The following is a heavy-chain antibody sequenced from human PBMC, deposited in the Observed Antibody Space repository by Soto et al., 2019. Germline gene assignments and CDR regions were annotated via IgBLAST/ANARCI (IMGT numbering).Heavy chain of an antibody. CDR3: AKDRRDGYNGNWFDP. J-gene: IGHJ5*02. D-gene: IGHD5-12*01. CDR1: GFTFSSYG. CDR2: ISYDGSNK. V-gene: IGHV3-30*18. Sequence: HPGGSLRLSCAASGFTFSSYGMHWVRQAPGKGLEWVAVISYDGSNKYYADSVKGRFTISRDNSKNTLYLQMNSLRAEDTAVYYYAKDRRDGYNGNWFDPWGQGTLVTVSS.